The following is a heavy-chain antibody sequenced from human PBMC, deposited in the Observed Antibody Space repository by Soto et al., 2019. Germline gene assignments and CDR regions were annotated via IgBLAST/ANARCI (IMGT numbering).Heavy chain of an antibody. Sequence: GGSLRLSCAASGFTFNKYGMHWVRKAPGKVLEWVAAISNDGSSEYYADSVLGRFTFSRDNSKNTLYLQMNSLKSEDTAVYSCGNQERGSYDAYGGQGTLVAVSS. CDR2: ISNDGSSE. CDR1: GFTFNKYG. V-gene: IGHV3-30*03. CDR3: GNQERGSYDAY. J-gene: IGHJ4*01. D-gene: IGHD3-16*01.